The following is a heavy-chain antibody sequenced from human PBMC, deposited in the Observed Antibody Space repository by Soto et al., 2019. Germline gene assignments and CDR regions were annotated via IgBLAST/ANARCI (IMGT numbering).Heavy chain of an antibody. V-gene: IGHV1-18*04. CDR1: GYTFTSYY. J-gene: IGHJ4*02. D-gene: IGHD3-3*01. CDR2: ISANDGNT. CDR3: ARVRDFWSGHPFDY. Sequence: ASVKVSCKASGYTFTSYYMHWVRQAPGQGLEWMGRISANDGNTSYAQKLQGRVTMTTDTSTSTAYMELRSLRSDDTAVYYCARVRDFWSGHPFDYWGQGTLVTVSS.